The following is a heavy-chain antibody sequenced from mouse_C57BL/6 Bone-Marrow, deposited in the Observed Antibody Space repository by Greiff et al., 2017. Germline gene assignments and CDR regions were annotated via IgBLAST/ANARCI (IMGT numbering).Heavy chain of an antibody. CDR3: ARYGPPNYGSSFNWYFDV. CDR1: GFTFTDYY. J-gene: IGHJ1*03. CDR2: IRNKANGYTT. D-gene: IGHD1-1*01. Sequence: EVQVVESGGGLVQPGGSLSLSCAASGFTFTDYYMSWVRQPPGKALEWLGFIRNKANGYTTEYSASVKGRFTISRDNSQSILYLQMNALRAEDSATYYCARYGPPNYGSSFNWYFDVWGTGTTVTVSS. V-gene: IGHV7-3*01.